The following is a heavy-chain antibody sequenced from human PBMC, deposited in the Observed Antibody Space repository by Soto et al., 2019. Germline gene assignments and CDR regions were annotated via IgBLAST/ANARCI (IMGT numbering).Heavy chain of an antibody. J-gene: IGHJ6*02. CDR3: ARGDATKIIVTTYYGMDV. CDR2: IIPVFGTA. Sequence: QVQLVQSGAEVKKPGSSVKVSCKASGGTLSNYGVSWVRQAPGQGLEWLGGIIPVFGTANYAHKFQGRITITADESTSTVYMDVSSLRSEETAVYYCARGDATKIIVTTYYGMDVWGQGTTVTVSS. V-gene: IGHV1-69*12. CDR1: GGTLSNYG. D-gene: IGHD4-17*01.